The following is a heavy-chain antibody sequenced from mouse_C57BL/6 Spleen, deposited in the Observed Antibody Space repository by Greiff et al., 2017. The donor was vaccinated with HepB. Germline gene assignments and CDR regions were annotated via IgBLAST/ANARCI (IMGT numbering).Heavy chain of an antibody. CDR3: ARPAYRGGFAY. D-gene: IGHD2-10*01. J-gene: IGHJ3*01. CDR1: GFTFSDYG. Sequence: EVMLVESGGGLVKPGGSLKLSCAASGFTFSDYGMHWVRQAPEKGLEWVAYISSGSSTIYYADTVKGRFTISRDNAKNTLFLQMTSLRSEDTAMYYCARPAYRGGFAYWGQGTLVTVSA. CDR2: ISSGSSTI. V-gene: IGHV5-17*01.